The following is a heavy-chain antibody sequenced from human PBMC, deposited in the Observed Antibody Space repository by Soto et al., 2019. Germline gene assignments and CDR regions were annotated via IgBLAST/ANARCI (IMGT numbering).Heavy chain of an antibody. J-gene: IGHJ5*02. CDR3: AGDNMYHNWFDP. V-gene: IGHV4-59*01. CDR1: GGSISSYY. Sequence: SETLSLTCTVSGGSISSYYWSWIRKPPGKGLEWIGYIYYSGSTNYNPSLKSRVTISVDTSKNQFPLKLSSVTAADTAVYYCAGDNMYHNWFDPWGQGTLVTVSS. D-gene: IGHD2-2*01. CDR2: IYYSGST.